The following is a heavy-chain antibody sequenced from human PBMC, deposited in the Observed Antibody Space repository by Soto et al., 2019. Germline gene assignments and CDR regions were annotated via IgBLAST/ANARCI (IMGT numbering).Heavy chain of an antibody. CDR2: IIPICGTA. D-gene: IGHD3-22*01. J-gene: IGHJ4*02. Sequence: QVQLVQSGAELKKPESSVKVSCKASGSTFSSSGIDWVRQAPGQGLEWLGGIIPICGTANYAQKLQGRIPITADEYTSTGYMERSSLRSEDMDGYYCARGVHYDRGGYYYFYWGQGPEVTVSS. V-gene: IGHV1-69*01. CDR3: ARGVHYDRGGYYYFY. CDR1: GSTFSSSG.